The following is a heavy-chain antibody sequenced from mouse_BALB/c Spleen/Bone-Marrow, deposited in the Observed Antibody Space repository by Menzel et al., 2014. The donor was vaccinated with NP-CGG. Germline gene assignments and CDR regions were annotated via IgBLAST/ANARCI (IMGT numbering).Heavy chain of an antibody. CDR1: GFTLSNYG. Sequence: EVKVEESGGGLVQPGGSLKLSCAASGFTLSNYGMSWVRQTPDKRLELVATINSNGGSTYYPDSVKGRFTISRDTAKNTLYLQMSSLKSEETAMYYCVRGNYGNYVDYFDFWGQGTTLTVSS. D-gene: IGHD2-1*01. J-gene: IGHJ2*01. V-gene: IGHV5-6-3*01. CDR2: INSNGGST. CDR3: VRGNYGNYVDYFDF.